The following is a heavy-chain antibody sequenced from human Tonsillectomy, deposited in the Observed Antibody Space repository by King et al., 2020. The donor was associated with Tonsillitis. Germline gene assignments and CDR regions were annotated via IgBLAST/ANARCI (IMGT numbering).Heavy chain of an antibody. V-gene: IGHV1-2*04. CDR2: INPNSGGT. CDR1: GYTFTGYY. J-gene: IGHJ4*02. Sequence: VQLVESGAEVKKPGASVKVSCKASGYTFTGYYMHWVRQAPGQGLEWMGWINPNSGGTNYTQKYQGWVTMTRDTSTSTAYMELSRLKSNDTAVYYCARYYCGATSCYADYWGQGTLVTVSS. D-gene: IGHD2-2*01. CDR3: ARYYCGATSCYADY.